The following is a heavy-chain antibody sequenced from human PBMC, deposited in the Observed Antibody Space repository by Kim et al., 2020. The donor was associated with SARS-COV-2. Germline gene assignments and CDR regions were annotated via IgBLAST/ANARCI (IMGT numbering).Heavy chain of an antibody. D-gene: IGHD2-15*01. CDR2: ISSSSSYI. CDR3: AVLDIVVVAPHLRSDPVDY. V-gene: IGHV3-21*01. Sequence: GGSLRLSCAASGFTFSSYSMNWVRQAPGKGLEWVSSISSSSSYIYYADSVKGRFTISRDNAKNSLYLQMNSRRAEDTAVYYCAVLDIVVVAPHLRSDPVDYWGQGTLVTVSS. J-gene: IGHJ4*02. CDR1: GFTFSSYS.